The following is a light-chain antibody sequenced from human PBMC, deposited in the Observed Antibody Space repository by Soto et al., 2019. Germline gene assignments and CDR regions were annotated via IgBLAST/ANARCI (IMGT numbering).Light chain of an antibody. CDR2: YDS. V-gene: IGLV3-21*04. CDR1: NIGSKR. Sequence: SYELTQPPSVSVAPEKTARITCGANNIGSKRVHWYRQKPGQAPVLVIYYDSDRPSGIPERFSGSNSGNTATLTISRVEAGDEADYYCQVWDITTDHYVFGTGTKLTVL. J-gene: IGLJ1*01. CDR3: QVWDITTDHYV.